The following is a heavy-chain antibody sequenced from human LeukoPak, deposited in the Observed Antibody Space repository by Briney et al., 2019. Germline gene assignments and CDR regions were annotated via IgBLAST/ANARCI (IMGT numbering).Heavy chain of an antibody. CDR3: ARRNYSDTWFDP. V-gene: IGHV5-51*01. CDR2: VYPAGSII. CDR1: EYDFANYW. J-gene: IGHJ5*02. Sequence: GESLRISCKASEYDFANYWIGWVRQMPGKGLEWMGIVYPAGSIIHYSPSFQGQVTISVDRSISTAYLQWTSLRASDSAMYFCARRNYSDTWFDPWGQGTLVTVSS. D-gene: IGHD1-7*01.